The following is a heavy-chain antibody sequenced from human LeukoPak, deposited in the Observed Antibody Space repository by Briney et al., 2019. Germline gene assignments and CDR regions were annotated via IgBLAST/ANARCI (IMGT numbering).Heavy chain of an antibody. Sequence: GGSLRLSRVAAGFTLSVHYMDWVRQAPGRGLDWVGRIRNECNGQTTEYAASVQGRFIISRDNSKNSLYLQMNRLKTEDTAVYDCARVALGNYGEFELWGEGGLVTVSS. CDR3: ARVALGNYGEFEL. CDR2: IRNECNGQTT. D-gene: IGHD4/OR15-4a*01. CDR1: GFTLSVHY. J-gene: IGHJ4*02. V-gene: IGHV3-72*01.